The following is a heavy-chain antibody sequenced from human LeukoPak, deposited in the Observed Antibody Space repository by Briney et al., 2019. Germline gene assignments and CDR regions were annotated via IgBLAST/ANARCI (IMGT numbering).Heavy chain of an antibody. CDR3: AKRTGVTELHFDH. V-gene: IGHV3-23*01. CDR2: ISENGGGA. CDR1: GFTFSNYV. Sequence: GGSLRLSCAASGFTFSNYVMGWLRQAQGKGLEWVSAISENGGGADYADSVRGRFTISRDNSQNTLYQQMNSLRAEDTAVYYCAKRTGVTELHFDHWAREPWSPSPQ. J-gene: IGHJ4*02. D-gene: IGHD1-7*01.